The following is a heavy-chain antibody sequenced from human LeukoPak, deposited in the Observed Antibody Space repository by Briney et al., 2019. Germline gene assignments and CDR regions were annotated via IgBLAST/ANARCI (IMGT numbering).Heavy chain of an antibody. CDR2: ITTKTEGGAT. V-gene: IGHV3-15*01. CDR3: TTYRITIYGLVEH. Sequence: GGSLRLSCAASGFTFSNAWMSWVRQAPGKGLEWVGRITTKTEGGATSYAAPVAGRFTISRDDSQNTLFLQMNSLKTEDTAEYYCTTYRITIYGLVEHWGQGTLVTVSS. CDR1: GFTFSNAW. D-gene: IGHD3/OR15-3a*01. J-gene: IGHJ4*02.